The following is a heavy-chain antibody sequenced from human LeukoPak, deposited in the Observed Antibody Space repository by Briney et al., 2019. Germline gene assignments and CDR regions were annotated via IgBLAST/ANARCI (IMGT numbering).Heavy chain of an antibody. CDR3: ARVDYGDYYADY. V-gene: IGHV3-48*03. CDR1: GFTFSSYE. J-gene: IGHJ4*02. CDR2: ISSSGSTI. Sequence: PGGSLRLSCAASGFTFSSYEMNWVHQAPGKGLELVSYISSSGSTIYYEDSVKGRFTISRDNAKNSLYLQMNSLRAEDTAVYYCARVDYGDYYADYWGQGTLVTVSS. D-gene: IGHD4-17*01.